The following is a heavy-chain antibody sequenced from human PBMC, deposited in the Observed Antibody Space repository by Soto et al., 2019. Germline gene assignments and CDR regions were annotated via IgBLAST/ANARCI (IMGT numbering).Heavy chain of an antibody. J-gene: IGHJ5*02. Sequence: ASVKVSCKASGYTFTSYGISWVRQAPGQGLEWMGWISAHNGNTNYAQKLQGRVTMTTDTSTSTAYTELRSLRSDDTAVYYCARDYPPDGSHSTRFDPWGQGTLVTVSS. CDR1: GYTFTSYG. V-gene: IGHV1-18*01. CDR2: ISAHNGNT. CDR3: ARDYPPDGSHSTRFDP.